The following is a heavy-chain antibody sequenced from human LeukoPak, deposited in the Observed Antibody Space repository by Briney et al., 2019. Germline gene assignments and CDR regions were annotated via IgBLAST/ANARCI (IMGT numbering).Heavy chain of an antibody. Sequence: ASVKVSCKASGGTFSSYAISWVRQARGQGLEWMGGIIPIFGTANYAQKFQGRVTITADKSTSTAYMELSSLRSEDTAVYYCARGSRGAGNYYYGMDVWGKGTTVTVSS. CDR1: GGTFSSYA. J-gene: IGHJ6*04. D-gene: IGHD1-26*01. CDR3: ARGSRGAGNYYYGMDV. V-gene: IGHV1-69*06. CDR2: IIPIFGTA.